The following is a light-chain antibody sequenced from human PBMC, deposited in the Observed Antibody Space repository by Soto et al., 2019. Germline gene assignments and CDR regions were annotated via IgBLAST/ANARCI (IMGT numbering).Light chain of an antibody. Sequence: QSALTQPASVSGSPGQSITISCTGTSPNVGVYKLVSWYQQHPGKAPKLIIYEGSKRPSGVSNRFSGSKSGNAASLTISGLQAGDEADYHCCSYAGESTVTFGGGTKVTVL. J-gene: IGLJ2*01. CDR3: CSYAGESTVT. CDR1: SPNVGVYKL. V-gene: IGLV2-23*01. CDR2: EGS.